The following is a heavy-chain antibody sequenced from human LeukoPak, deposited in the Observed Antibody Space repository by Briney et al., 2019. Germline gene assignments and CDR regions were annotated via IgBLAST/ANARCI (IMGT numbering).Heavy chain of an antibody. CDR1: GFTFSSYS. CDR3: AKDGNWARFEN. J-gene: IGHJ4*02. CDR2: ISSSSSYI. V-gene: IGHV3-21*04. Sequence: PGGSLRLSCAASGFTFSSYSMNWVRQAPGKGLEWVSSISSSSSYIYYADSVKGRFTISRDNAKNSLYLQMNSPRAEDTAAYYCAKDGNWARFENWGQGTLVTVSS. D-gene: IGHD7-27*01.